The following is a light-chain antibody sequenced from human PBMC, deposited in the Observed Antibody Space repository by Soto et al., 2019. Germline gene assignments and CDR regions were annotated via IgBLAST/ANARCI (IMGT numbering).Light chain of an antibody. CDR2: AAS. V-gene: IGKV1-12*02. CDR1: QGIITY. CDR3: QQTNPYPFT. Sequence: DLQMTQSPSSVSASVGDRVTITCRASQGIITYLAWYQQKPGEAPKLLIAAASSLQSCVPSRFSGSGSGTDVTLAINSLQPKDLSTYYGQQTNPYPFTFGGGTKVEIK. J-gene: IGKJ4*01.